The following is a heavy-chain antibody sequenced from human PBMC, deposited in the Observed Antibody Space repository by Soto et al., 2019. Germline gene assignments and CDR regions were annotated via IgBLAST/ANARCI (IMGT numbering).Heavy chain of an antibody. D-gene: IGHD2-15*01. V-gene: IGHV3-21*01. CDR3: ARARCSGGSCYGTDY. Sequence: PGGSLRLSCATSGFTFSTYSMNWVRQAPGKGLEWVSSISSSSSYIYYADSVKGRFTISRDNAKNSLYLQMNSLRAEDTAVYYCARARCSGGSCYGTDYWGQGTLVTVSS. CDR2: ISSSSSYI. CDR1: GFTFSTYS. J-gene: IGHJ4*02.